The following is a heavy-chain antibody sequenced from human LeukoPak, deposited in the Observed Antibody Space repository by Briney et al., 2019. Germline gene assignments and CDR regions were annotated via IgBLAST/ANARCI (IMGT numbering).Heavy chain of an antibody. CDR1: GYSISSNHW. V-gene: IGHV4-28*01. CDR2: IFYAGST. D-gene: IGHD3-3*02. J-gene: IGHJ4*02. Sequence: SDTLSLTCAVSGYSISSNHWWGWIRQPPGKGLEWIGYIFYAGSTHYNPSLKSRVTMSVDTSKNQFSLRLSSVTAVGTAVYYCARIGPILGAAWVDYWGQGTLVSVSS. CDR3: ARIGPILGAAWVDY.